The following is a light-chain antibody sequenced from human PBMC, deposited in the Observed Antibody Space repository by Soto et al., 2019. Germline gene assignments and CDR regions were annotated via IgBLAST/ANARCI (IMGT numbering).Light chain of an antibody. V-gene: IGKV1-5*03. Sequence: DIQMTQSPSALSASVGDRVTITCRTSQNIRSWLAWYQQKPGKAPKLLIYKASNLESGVPSRFSGSGSGTEFTLAISSLQPDDFATYYCQQYHSYSLTFGQGTKVDIK. CDR1: QNIRSW. CDR3: QQYHSYSLT. J-gene: IGKJ1*01. CDR2: KAS.